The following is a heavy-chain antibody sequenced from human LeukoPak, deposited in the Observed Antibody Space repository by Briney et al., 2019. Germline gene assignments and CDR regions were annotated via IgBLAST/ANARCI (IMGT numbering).Heavy chain of an antibody. Sequence: GASVKVSCKASGGSFNDYAFSWVRQAPGQGLEWMGGIIPLFGTPIYAQQFQGRFTITTDESTSTAYMELSSLTSEDTAVYYCARGRTTETTWGYFDYWGQGTLVTVSS. CDR2: IIPLFGTP. J-gene: IGHJ4*02. V-gene: IGHV1-69*05. CDR3: ARGRTTETTWGYFDY. D-gene: IGHD4-17*01. CDR1: GGSFNDYA.